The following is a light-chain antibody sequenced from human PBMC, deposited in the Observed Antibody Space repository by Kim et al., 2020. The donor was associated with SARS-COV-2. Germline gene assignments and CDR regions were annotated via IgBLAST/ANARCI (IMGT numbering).Light chain of an antibody. CDR3: SALDSSLSAWV. Sequence: QTATLTCTGNSNIVGNQGAAWLQQHQGHPPKLLSYRNNNRPSGISERFSASRSGNTASLTITGLQPEDEADYYCSALDSSLSAWVFGGGTKVTVL. CDR2: RNN. J-gene: IGLJ3*02. V-gene: IGLV10-54*02. CDR1: SNIVGNQG.